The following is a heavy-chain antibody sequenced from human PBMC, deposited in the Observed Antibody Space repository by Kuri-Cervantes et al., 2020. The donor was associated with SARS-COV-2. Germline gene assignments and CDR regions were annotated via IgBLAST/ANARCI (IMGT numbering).Heavy chain of an antibody. CDR1: GFTFSSYW. CDR3: ARDRGIVVVPAAIWFDP. V-gene: IGHV3-30-3*01. D-gene: IGHD2-2*01. J-gene: IGHJ5*02. CDR2: ISYDGSNK. Sequence: GESLKISCAASGFTFSSYWMSWVRQAPGKGLEWVAVISYDGSNKYYADSVKGRFTISRDNAKNSLYLQMYSLRAEDTAVYYCARDRGIVVVPAAIWFDPWGQGTLVTVSS.